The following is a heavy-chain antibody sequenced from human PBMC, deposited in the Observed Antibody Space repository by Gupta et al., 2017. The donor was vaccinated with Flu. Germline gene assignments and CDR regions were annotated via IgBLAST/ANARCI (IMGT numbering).Heavy chain of an antibody. V-gene: IGHV3-48*03. D-gene: IGHD3-3*01. Sequence: QTPGMGLEWFSYISSSGGPTYDADAVKGRFTISKDNAKNSLYLEMSSLRAEDTAVYYCARDLWSGYKRPYFDFWGQGTLVTVSS. CDR2: ISSSGGPT. J-gene: IGHJ4*01. CDR3: ARDLWSGYKRPYFDF.